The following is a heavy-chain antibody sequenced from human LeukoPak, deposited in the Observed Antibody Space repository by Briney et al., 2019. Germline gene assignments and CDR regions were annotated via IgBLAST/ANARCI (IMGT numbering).Heavy chain of an antibody. CDR1: GGSVSSGSYY. V-gene: IGHV4-61*01. Sequence: SETLSLTCTVSGGSVSSGSYYWSWIRQPPGKGLEWTGYIYYSGSTNYNPSLKSRVTISVDTSKNQFSLKLSSVTAADTAVYYCARDSSYGSGSLDYWGQGTLVTVSS. J-gene: IGHJ4*02. D-gene: IGHD3-10*01. CDR2: IYYSGST. CDR3: ARDSSYGSGSLDY.